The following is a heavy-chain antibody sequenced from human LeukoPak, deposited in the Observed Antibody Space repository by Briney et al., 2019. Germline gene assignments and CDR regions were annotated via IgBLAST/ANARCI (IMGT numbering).Heavy chain of an antibody. D-gene: IGHD7-27*01. CDR1: GYTFTSCD. CDR2: MNPNSGNT. J-gene: IGHJ3*02. Sequence: ASVKVSCKASGYTFTSCDINWVRLATGQGLEWMGWMNPNSGNTGYAQKFQGRVTITRNTSISTAYMELSSLRSEDTAVYYCARYRNWGDAFDIWGQGTMVTVSS. V-gene: IGHV1-8*03. CDR3: ARYRNWGDAFDI.